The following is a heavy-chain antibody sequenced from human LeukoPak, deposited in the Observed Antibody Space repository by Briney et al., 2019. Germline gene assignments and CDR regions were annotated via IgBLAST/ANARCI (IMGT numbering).Heavy chain of an antibody. CDR1: GFTFSSYW. Sequence: GGSLRLSCAASGFTFSSYWMSWVRQAPGKGLGWGANINQDGREKYCVDSVKGRFTNSRDNAKNSLYLQMNSLRAEDTAVYYCARVIYCSSNSCYTELRYFDYWGQGTLVTVSS. V-gene: IGHV3-7*01. J-gene: IGHJ4*02. D-gene: IGHD2-2*02. CDR2: INQDGREK. CDR3: ARVIYCSSNSCYTELRYFDY.